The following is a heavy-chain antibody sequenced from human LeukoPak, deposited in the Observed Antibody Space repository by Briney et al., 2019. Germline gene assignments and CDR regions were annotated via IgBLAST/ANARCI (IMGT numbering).Heavy chain of an antibody. CDR2: IYTSGST. J-gene: IGHJ5*02. CDR1: GGSISSGSYY. V-gene: IGHV4-61*02. D-gene: IGHD3-10*01. Sequence: SQTLSLTXTVSGGSISSGSYYWSWIRQPAGKGLEWIGRIYTSGSTNYNPSLKSRVTISVDTSKNQFSLKLSSVTAADTAVYYCARGNTVGSARWAYRGFDPWGQGTLVTVSS. CDR3: ARGNTVGSARWAYRGFDP.